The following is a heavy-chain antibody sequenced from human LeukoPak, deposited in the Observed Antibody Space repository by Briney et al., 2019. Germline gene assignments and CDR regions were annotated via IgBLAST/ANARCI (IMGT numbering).Heavy chain of an antibody. CDR2: INPNSGGT. V-gene: IGHV1-2*02. J-gene: IGHJ6*03. CDR1: GYTFTGYY. Sequence: ASVKVSCKASGYTFTGYYMHWVRQAPGQGLEWMGWINPNSGGTNYAEKFQGRVTMTRDTSISTAYMELSRLRSDDTAVYYCARDRMVRGVIKAYYYYMDVWGKGTTVTISS. D-gene: IGHD3-10*01. CDR3: ARDRMVRGVIKAYYYYMDV.